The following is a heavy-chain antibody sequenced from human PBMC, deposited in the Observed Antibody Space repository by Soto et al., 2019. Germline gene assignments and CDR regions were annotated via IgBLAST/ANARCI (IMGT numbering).Heavy chain of an antibody. V-gene: IGHV1-18*01. CDR1: GYTFTSYG. CDR3: ARVKGKVSDYDFWSGPDYFDF. CDR2: ISAYNGNT. Sequence: ASVKVSCKASGYTFTSYGISWVRQAPGQGLEWMGWISAYNGNTNYAQKLQGRVTMTTDTSTSTAYMELRSLRSDDTAVYYCARVKGKVSDYDFWSGPDYFDFWGQGTLVTVSS. J-gene: IGHJ4*02. D-gene: IGHD3-3*01.